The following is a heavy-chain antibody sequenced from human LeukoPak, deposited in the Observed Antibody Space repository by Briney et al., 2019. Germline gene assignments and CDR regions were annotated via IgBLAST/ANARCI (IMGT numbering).Heavy chain of an antibody. Sequence: SETLSLTCTVSCGSISSGGFDWNWIRQPPGKSLEWIGYIYQSGSTYYNPSLKSRVTMSLDRSKNQFSLRLTSVTAADTAVYYCARDQVRSWQPGSYASWGQRILVTVSS. CDR1: CGSISSGGFD. V-gene: IGHV4-30-2*01. CDR2: IYQSGST. J-gene: IGHJ5*02. CDR3: ARDQVRSWQPGSYAS. D-gene: IGHD2-2*01.